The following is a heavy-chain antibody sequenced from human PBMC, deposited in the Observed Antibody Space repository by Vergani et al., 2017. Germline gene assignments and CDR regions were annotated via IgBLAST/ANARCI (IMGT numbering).Heavy chain of an antibody. CDR3: AGPQGTSAYYYGGFDY. CDR2: ISSDGGST. J-gene: IGHJ4*02. Sequence: VKLEESGGGVVQPGRSLRLSCAASGFTFSTYAMTWVRQAPGKGLEWVSTISSDGGSTYYADSVKGRFTISRDNSKNTLSLQMNSLTAEDTAIYYCAGPQGTSAYYYGGFDYWGQGILVTVSS. CDR1: GFTFSTYA. D-gene: IGHD3-22*01. V-gene: IGHV3-23*04.